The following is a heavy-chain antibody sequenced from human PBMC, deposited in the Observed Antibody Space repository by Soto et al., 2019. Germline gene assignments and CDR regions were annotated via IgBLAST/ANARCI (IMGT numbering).Heavy chain of an antibody. CDR1: GFTFSNAW. V-gene: IGHV3-15*01. CDR2: IKSKTDDGTT. J-gene: IGHJ6*02. D-gene: IGHD2-2*01. CDR3: TTDSSSWAYYYYYGMDV. Sequence: EVQLVESGGGLVKPGGSLRLPCTVSGFTFSNAWMTWVRQAPGKGLEWVGRIKSKTDDGTTDYAAPVKGRFTISRDDSRNTLYLQMNSLKTEDTAVYYCTTDSSSWAYYYYYGMDVWGQGTTVTVSS.